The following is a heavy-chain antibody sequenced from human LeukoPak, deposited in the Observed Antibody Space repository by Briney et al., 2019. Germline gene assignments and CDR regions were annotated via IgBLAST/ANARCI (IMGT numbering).Heavy chain of an antibody. J-gene: IGHJ4*02. D-gene: IGHD3-22*01. Sequence: GGSLRLSCTASGFTFGDYAMTWVRQAPGKGLEWVGFIRSKIYGGTPEYAASVRGRFTISRDNSKNTLYLQMNSLRAEDTAVYYCARDRHKYNYDSSGYPPYWGQGTLVTVSS. V-gene: IGHV3-49*04. CDR3: ARDRHKYNYDSSGYPPY. CDR2: IRSKIYGGTP. CDR1: GFTFGDYA.